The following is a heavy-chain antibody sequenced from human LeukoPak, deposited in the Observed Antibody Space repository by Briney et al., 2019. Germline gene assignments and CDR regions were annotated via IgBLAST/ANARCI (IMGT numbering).Heavy chain of an antibody. CDR1: GGSISSYY. CDR2: IYYSGNT. Sequence: ETLSLTCTVSGGSISSYYWSWIRQPPGRGLEWIGNIYYSGNTNNNPSLKSRVTIPVDTSKNQFSLKLSSVTAADTAVYYCARDGGTLDYWGQGTLVTVSS. V-gene: IGHV4-59*01. CDR3: ARDGGTLDY. J-gene: IGHJ4*02. D-gene: IGHD3-16*01.